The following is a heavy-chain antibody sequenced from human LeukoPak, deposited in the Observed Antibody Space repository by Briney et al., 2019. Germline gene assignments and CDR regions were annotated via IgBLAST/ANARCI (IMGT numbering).Heavy chain of an antibody. CDR2: ISSSGSTI. CDR1: GFTFSSYE. CDR3: AVIAAAGIFYY. J-gene: IGHJ4*02. Sequence: GGSLRLSCAASGFTFSSYEMNWVRQAPGKGLEWVSYISSSGSTIYYADSVKGRFTISRDNAKNSLYLQMNSLRAEDTAVYYCAVIAAAGIFYYWGQGTLVTVSS. D-gene: IGHD6-13*01. V-gene: IGHV3-48*03.